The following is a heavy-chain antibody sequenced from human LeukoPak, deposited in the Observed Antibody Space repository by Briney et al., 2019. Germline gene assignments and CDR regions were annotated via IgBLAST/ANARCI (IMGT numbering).Heavy chain of an antibody. Sequence: GGSLRLSCAASGFTFSDYYMSWIRQAPGKGLEWVSYISSSGRTIYYADSVKGRFTISRDNAKNSLYLQMNSLRAEDTAVYYCARESTGYYGSGRGYNWFDPWGQGTLVTVSS. D-gene: IGHD3-10*01. CDR2: ISSSGRTI. CDR1: GFTFSDYY. CDR3: ARESTGYYGSGRGYNWFDP. J-gene: IGHJ5*02. V-gene: IGHV3-11*01.